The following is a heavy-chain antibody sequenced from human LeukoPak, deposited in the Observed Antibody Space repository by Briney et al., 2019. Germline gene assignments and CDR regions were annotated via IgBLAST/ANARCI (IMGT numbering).Heavy chain of an antibody. D-gene: IGHD3-9*01. CDR3: ARGKYDILTGCYYFDY. V-gene: IGHV3-33*01. J-gene: IGHJ4*02. CDR2: IWHDRSKK. CDR1: GFNFSSYG. Sequence: PGGPLRLSCAASGFNFSSYGMHWVRQAPGKGLAGVAVIWHDRSKKYYPDSVKGRFTISRDNSKNTLYLQMNSLRAEDTAVYYCARGKYDILTGCYYFDYWGQGTLVTVSS.